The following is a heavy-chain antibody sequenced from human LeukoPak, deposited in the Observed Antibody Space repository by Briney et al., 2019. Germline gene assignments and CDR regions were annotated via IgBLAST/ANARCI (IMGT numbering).Heavy chain of an antibody. CDR3: AHRRNYYDSSTFDY. CDR2: IYWDDDK. V-gene: IGHV2-5*02. CDR1: GFSLSTRGVG. Sequence: SGPTLVKPRRTLTLTCTFSGFSLSTRGVGVGWIRQPPGKALEWLALIYWDDDKRYSPSLKTRLTITKDTSKNQVVLTMTNMDPVDTATYYCAHRRNYYDSSTFDYWGQGTLVTVSS. D-gene: IGHD3-22*01. J-gene: IGHJ4*02.